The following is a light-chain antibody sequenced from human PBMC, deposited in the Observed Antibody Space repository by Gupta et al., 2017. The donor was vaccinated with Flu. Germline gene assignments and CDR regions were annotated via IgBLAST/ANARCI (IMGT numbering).Light chain of an antibody. CDR2: YAS. V-gene: IGKV6-21*01. J-gene: IGKJ1*01. CDR3: HQSSNLPWT. Sequence: PDSQSVTPKEKVTITCRASQNIGTSLNWYQQKPDQSPKLLIKYASQSFSGVPSRFSGSGSGTDFTLTINNLETEDAATYYCHQSSNLPWTFGQGTKVEIK. CDR1: QNIGTS.